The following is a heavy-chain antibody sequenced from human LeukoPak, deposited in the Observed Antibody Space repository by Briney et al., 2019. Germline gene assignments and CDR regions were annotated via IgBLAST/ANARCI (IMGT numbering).Heavy chain of an antibody. Sequence: PGGSLGLSCAASGFKFFTSNMNWVRQAPGKGLEWVSSISSTSKYIYYADSVTGRFTISRDNAKNSLYLQMNSLRAEDTAVYYCASVDDYKKFDYWGQGTLVAVSS. V-gene: IGHV3-21*01. CDR1: GFKFFTSN. CDR3: ASVDDYKKFDY. J-gene: IGHJ4*02. D-gene: IGHD5-24*01. CDR2: ISSTSKYI.